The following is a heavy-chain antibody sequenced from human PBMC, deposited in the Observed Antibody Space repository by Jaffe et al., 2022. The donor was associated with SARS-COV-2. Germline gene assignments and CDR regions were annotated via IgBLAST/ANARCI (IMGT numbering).Heavy chain of an antibody. CDR3: ARDVTGGFDY. Sequence: EVQLVESGGGLVQTGGSLRLSCAVSGFTFSSYWMSWVRQAPGKGLEWVANINLDGGGTYNVDSVKGRFTISRDSATNSLYLHMNSLRAEDTAVYYCARDVTGGFDYWGQGTLVTVSS. CDR1: GFTFSSYW. J-gene: IGHJ4*02. D-gene: IGHD2-15*01. V-gene: IGHV3-7*01. CDR2: INLDGGGT.